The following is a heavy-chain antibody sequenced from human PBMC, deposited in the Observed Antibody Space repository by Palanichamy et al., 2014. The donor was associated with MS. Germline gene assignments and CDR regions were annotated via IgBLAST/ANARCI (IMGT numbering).Heavy chain of an antibody. CDR3: ARNSVVTLGYYALDI. CDR1: GGYMSNYF. V-gene: IGHV4-59*01. D-gene: IGHD4-23*01. J-gene: IGHJ6*02. CDR2: IFYTGST. Sequence: QVQLQESGPGLVQPSETLSHTCSVSGGYMSNYFWTWIRQSPGKGLEWIGYIFYTGSTDYNPSLKSRVTLLLDTSKNQFSLRLTSVTAADTAVYYCARNSVVTLGYYALDIWGQGTTVVVSS.